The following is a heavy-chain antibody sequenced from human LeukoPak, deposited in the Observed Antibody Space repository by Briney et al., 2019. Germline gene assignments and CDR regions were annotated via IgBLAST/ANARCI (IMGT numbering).Heavy chain of an antibody. Sequence: PSETLSLTCTVSGGSISSYYWSWIRQPAGKGLEWIGRIYTSGSTNYNPSLKSRVTMSVDTSKNQFSLKLSSVTAADTAVYYCATEAYYDSSGPHFDYWGQGTLVTVSS. V-gene: IGHV4-4*07. D-gene: IGHD3-22*01. J-gene: IGHJ4*02. CDR1: GGSISSYY. CDR2: IYTSGST. CDR3: ATEAYYDSSGPHFDY.